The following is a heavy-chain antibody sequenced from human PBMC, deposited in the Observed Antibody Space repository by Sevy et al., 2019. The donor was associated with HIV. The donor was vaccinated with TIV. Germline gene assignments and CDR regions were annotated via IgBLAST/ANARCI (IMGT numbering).Heavy chain of an antibody. CDR3: ARDHVKDGDLGDYYYYAMDV. J-gene: IGHJ6*02. Sequence: GGSLRLSCAASGFTFSDYYMSWIRQAPGKGLEWISYISSSDSTIYYADSVKGRFTISRDKAKNELYLQMNSLRAEDTAVYYCARDHVKDGDLGDYYYYAMDVWGQGTTVTVSS. CDR2: ISSSDSTI. CDR1: GFTFSDYY. V-gene: IGHV3-11*01. D-gene: IGHD4-17*01.